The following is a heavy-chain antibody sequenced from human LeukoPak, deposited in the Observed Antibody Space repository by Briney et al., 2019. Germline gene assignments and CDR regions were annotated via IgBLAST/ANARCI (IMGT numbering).Heavy chain of an antibody. CDR3: ARYDFWSGYSGGNWFDP. Sequence: GASVKVSCKASGYTFTGYYMHWVRQAPGQGLEWMGWINPNSGGTNYAQKFQGRVTMTRDTSISTAYMELSRLRSDDTAVYYSARYDFWSGYSGGNWFDPWGQGTLVTVSS. J-gene: IGHJ5*02. V-gene: IGHV1-2*02. CDR1: GYTFTGYY. CDR2: INPNSGGT. D-gene: IGHD3-3*01.